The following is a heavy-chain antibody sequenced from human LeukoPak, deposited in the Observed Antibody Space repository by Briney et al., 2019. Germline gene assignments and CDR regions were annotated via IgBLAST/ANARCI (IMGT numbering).Heavy chain of an antibody. D-gene: IGHD3-10*01. V-gene: IGHV3-23*01. CDR3: ARDLSYYYGSGIYEN. J-gene: IGHJ4*02. CDR2: ISGSGGST. CDR1: GFTFSSYA. Sequence: GGSLRLSCAASGFTFSSYAMSWVRQAPGKGLEWVSAISGSGGSTYYADSVKGRFTISRDNSKNTLYLQMNSLRAEDTAVYYCARDLSYYYGSGIYENWGQGTLVTVSS.